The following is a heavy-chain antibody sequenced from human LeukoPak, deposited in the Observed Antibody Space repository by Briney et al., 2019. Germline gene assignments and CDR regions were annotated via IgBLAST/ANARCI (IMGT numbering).Heavy chain of an antibody. V-gene: IGHV3-33*01. CDR3: ARGVSYYDILTGYYSYYFDY. J-gene: IGHJ4*02. Sequence: GGSLRLSCAASGFTFSSYAMHWVRQAPGKGLEWVAVVWYDGSKTYSADSVKGRITISRDDSKNTLYLQMNSLRAEDTAVYYCARGVSYYDILTGYYSYYFDYWGQGTLVTVSS. D-gene: IGHD3-9*01. CDR2: VWYDGSKT. CDR1: GFTFSSYA.